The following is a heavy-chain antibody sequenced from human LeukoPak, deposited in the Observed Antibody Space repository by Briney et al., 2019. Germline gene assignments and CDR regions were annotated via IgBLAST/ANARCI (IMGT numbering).Heavy chain of an antibody. CDR2: IYYSGST. J-gene: IGHJ5*02. V-gene: IGHV4-31*03. Sequence: SETLSLTCTVSGGSISSGGYYWSWIRQHPGKGLEWIGYIYYSGSTYYNPSLKSRVTISVDTSKNQFSLKLSSVTAADTAVYYCAREGGGDYVWNWFDPWGQGTLVTVSS. CDR3: AREGGGDYVWNWFDP. CDR1: GGSISSGGYY. D-gene: IGHD4-17*01.